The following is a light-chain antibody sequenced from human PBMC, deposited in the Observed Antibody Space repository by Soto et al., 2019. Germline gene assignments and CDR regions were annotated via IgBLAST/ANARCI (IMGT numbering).Light chain of an antibody. V-gene: IGKV1-33*01. J-gene: IGKJ4*01. Sequence: KQSPPSLSASVGDRGTITCQASQDINNYLNWYQQKPGKAPKLLIYDASNLETGVPSRFSGSGSGTDFTFTISSLQPEDIATYYCQQYANLPLTFGGGTKVAIK. CDR2: DAS. CDR1: QDINNY. CDR3: QQYANLPLT.